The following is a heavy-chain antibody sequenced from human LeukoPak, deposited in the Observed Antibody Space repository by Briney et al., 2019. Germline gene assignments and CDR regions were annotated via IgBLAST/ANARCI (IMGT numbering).Heavy chain of an antibody. CDR3: ARAYYDSSGYLGAFDI. J-gene: IGHJ3*02. CDR1: GFTFSSYG. Sequence: GGSLRLSCAASGFTFSSYGMHWVRQAPGKGLEWVAVIWYDGSNKYYADSVKGRFTISRGNSKNTLYLQMNSLRAEDTAVYYCARAYYDSSGYLGAFDIWGQGTMVTASS. V-gene: IGHV3-33*01. CDR2: IWYDGSNK. D-gene: IGHD3-22*01.